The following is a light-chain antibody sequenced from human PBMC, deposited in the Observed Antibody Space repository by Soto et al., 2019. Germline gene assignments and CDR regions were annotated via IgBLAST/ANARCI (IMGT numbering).Light chain of an antibody. Sequence: ERVMTQSTATLSVSPGERATLSCRASQSVSSNLAWYQQKPGQAPRLLIYGASTRATGIPDRFSGSGSGAEFAFSISSLHPADFAVYYCQQYNIWPCTFGHGTKVEIK. J-gene: IGKJ1*01. V-gene: IGKV3-15*01. CDR2: GAS. CDR1: QSVSSN. CDR3: QQYNIWPCT.